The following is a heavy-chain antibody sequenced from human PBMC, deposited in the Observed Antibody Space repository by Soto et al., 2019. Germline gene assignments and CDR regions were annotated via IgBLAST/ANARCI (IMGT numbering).Heavy chain of an antibody. J-gene: IGHJ6*02. D-gene: IGHD2-15*01. CDR2: IIPIFGTA. Sequence: QVQLVQSGAEVKKPGSSVKVSCKASGGTFSSYAISWVRQAPGQGLEWMGGIIPIFGTANYAQKFQGRVTITADESTSTSEMELSSLRSEDTAAYYCAMGDCSGGSCYPIGKACCYGMEVGGQGTTVTVS. CDR1: GGTFSSYA. V-gene: IGHV1-69*12. CDR3: AMGDCSGGSCYPIGKACCYGMEV.